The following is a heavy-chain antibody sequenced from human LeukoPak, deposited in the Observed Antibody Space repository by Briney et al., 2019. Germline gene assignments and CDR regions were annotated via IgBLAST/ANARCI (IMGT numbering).Heavy chain of an antibody. J-gene: IGHJ4*02. D-gene: IGHD3-22*01. Sequence: GGSLRLSCAASGFTFSSYAMSWVRQAPGMGLAWVSVISGSGGSTYYADSVKGRFTISRATSKNTLYLQMNSLRAEDTAVYYCARGRYYDNSVYYYFDYWGQGTLVTVSS. CDR1: GFTFSSYA. V-gene: IGHV3-23*01. CDR3: ARGRYYDNSVYYYFDY. CDR2: ISGSGGST.